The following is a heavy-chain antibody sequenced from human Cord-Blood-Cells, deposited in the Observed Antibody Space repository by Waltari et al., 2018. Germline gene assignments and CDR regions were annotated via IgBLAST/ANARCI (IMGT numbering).Heavy chain of an antibody. Sequence: EVQLVASGGGFVQPGGSLRLSGAASGFTFSSYWQHWVRPAPGKGQVWVSRINSDGSSTSYADSVKGRFTISRDNAKNTLYLQMNSLRAEDTAVYYCAREHIVVVTAIDYWGQGTLVTVSS. CDR2: INSDGSST. J-gene: IGHJ4*01. D-gene: IGHD2-21*02. V-gene: IGHV3-74*01. CDR1: GFTFSSYW. CDR3: AREHIVVVTAIDY.